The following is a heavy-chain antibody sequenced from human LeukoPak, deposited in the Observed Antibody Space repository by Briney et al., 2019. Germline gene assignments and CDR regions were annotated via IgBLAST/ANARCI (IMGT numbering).Heavy chain of an antibody. D-gene: IGHD1-14*01. Sequence: AGSLRLSCAASGFTVITNDMTWVRQALGKGLEWVSVLYSDGNTKYADSVQGRFTISRDNSKNTLYLEMNSLSPDDTAVYYCARGVEPLAANTLAYWGQGTLVTVSS. V-gene: IGHV3-53*01. CDR3: ARGVEPLAANTLAY. CDR2: LYSDGNT. J-gene: IGHJ4*02. CDR1: GFTVITND.